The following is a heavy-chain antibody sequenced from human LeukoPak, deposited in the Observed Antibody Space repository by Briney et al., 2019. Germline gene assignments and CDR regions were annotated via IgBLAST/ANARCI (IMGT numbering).Heavy chain of an antibody. Sequence: GGSLRLFCAASGFTLSNAWMRWGRQAPGGGGGWVCGIKSKTDGGTTAYAATVKGRFTVSRDDSRNTLYLQMNSLKTEATAAYYCTTDRGIAARPVFDPWGQRTLVTVSS. V-gene: IGHV3-15*01. D-gene: IGHD6-6*01. CDR1: GFTLSNAW. J-gene: IGHJ5*02. CDR2: IKSKTDGGTT. CDR3: TTDRGIAARPVFDP.